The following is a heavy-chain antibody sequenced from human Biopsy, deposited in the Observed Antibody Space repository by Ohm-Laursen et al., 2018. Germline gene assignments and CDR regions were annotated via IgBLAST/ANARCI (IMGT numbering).Heavy chain of an antibody. CDR3: LRLNRRGNIIFFDY. J-gene: IGHJ4*02. V-gene: IGHV4-59*08. Sequence: SETLSLTCAVSGGSITADFWTWIRQTPGERLEWIGYRFHSCSPMYNPSLKSRVTISVDTSKSLFSLTLTSLTAADTAVYYCLRLNRRGNIIFFDYWGRGTLVTVSS. D-gene: IGHD3/OR15-3a*01. CDR2: RFHSCSP. CDR1: GGSITADF.